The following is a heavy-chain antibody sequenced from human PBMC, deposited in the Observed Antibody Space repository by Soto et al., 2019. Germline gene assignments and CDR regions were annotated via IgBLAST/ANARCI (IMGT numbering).Heavy chain of an antibody. D-gene: IGHD2-8*02. CDR2: IHYNGST. Sequence: PSETLSLTCTVSGASITSYFWSWVRQPPGKGLEWIGYIHYNGSTNYNLSLKSRVIISLDTSKNQFYLKLNSVTAADTAVYYCARTYSTGWLISIWGQGTLVTVSS. V-gene: IGHV4-59*01. CDR3: ARTYSTGWLISI. J-gene: IGHJ4*02. CDR1: GASITSYF.